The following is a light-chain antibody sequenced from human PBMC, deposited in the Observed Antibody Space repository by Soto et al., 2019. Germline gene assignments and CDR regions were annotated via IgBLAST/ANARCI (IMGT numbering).Light chain of an antibody. V-gene: IGKV3-20*01. Sequence: EIVLTQSPGTLSLSPGQKATLSCRASQSVSSNFLAWYQQKPGRAPRLLIYGASTRATGIPDRFSGSGSGTDFTLTISRLEPEDFAVYYCQQSGTSPQTFGQGTKVEVK. CDR2: GAS. J-gene: IGKJ1*01. CDR1: QSVSSNF. CDR3: QQSGTSPQT.